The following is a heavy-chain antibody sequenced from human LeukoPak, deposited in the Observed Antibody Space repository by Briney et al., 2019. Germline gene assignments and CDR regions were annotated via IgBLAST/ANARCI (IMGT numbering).Heavy chain of an antibody. CDR3: AKDRGYSYGRGLYYFDY. V-gene: IGHV3-43*02. Sequence: GGSLRPSCAASGCTFDDYAMHWVRQAPGKGLEWVSLISGDGGSTYYADSVKGRFTISRDNSKNSLYLQMNSLRTEDTALYYCAKDRGYSYGRGLYYFDYWGQGTLVTVSS. J-gene: IGHJ4*02. CDR2: ISGDGGST. CDR1: GCTFDDYA. D-gene: IGHD5-18*01.